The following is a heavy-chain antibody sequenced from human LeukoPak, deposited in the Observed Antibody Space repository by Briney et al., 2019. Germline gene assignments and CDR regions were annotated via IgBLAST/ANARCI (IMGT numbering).Heavy chain of an antibody. Sequence: GGSLRLSCAASGFTFRTYSMKWVRQAPGKGLEWVSYISDSSAMYYADSVRGRFTISRENDKNSLFMQMNSLRAEDTAVYYCAGDRATSYFDYWGQGALVTISS. V-gene: IGHV3-48*01. CDR1: GFTFRTYS. CDR3: AGDRATSYFDY. D-gene: IGHD1-26*01. J-gene: IGHJ4*02. CDR2: ISDSSAM.